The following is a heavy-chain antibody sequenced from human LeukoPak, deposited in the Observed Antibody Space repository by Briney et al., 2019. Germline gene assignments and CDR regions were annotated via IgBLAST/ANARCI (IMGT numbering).Heavy chain of an antibody. D-gene: IGHD3-9*01. CDR1: GGSISSYY. J-gene: IGHJ3*02. V-gene: IGHV4-59*01. Sequence: SETLSLTCTVSGGSISSYYWSWIRQPPGKGLEWIGYIYYSGSTNYNPSLKGRVTISVDKSKNQFSLKLSSVTAADTAVYYCARVRRYYDILTGYSADAFDIWARGTMVSVSS. CDR3: ARVRRYYDILTGYSADAFDI. CDR2: IYYSGST.